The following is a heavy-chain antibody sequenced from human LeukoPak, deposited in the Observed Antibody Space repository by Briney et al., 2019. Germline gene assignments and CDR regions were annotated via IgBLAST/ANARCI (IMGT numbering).Heavy chain of an antibody. CDR2: IYSGGST. CDR3: ARERVGPDGDYYMDV. V-gene: IGHV3-53*01. J-gene: IGHJ6*03. Sequence: GGSLRLSCTVSGFTVSSNYMSWVRQAPGKGLEWVSVIYSGGSTYYADSVKGRFTISRDNSKNTLYLQMNSLRAEDTAVYYCARERVGPDGDYYMDVWGKGTTVTISS. CDR1: GFTVSSNY. D-gene: IGHD4-17*01.